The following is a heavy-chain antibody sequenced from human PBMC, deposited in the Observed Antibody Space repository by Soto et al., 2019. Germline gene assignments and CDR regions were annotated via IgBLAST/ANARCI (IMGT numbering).Heavy chain of an antibody. D-gene: IGHD6-6*01. CDR1: GGSMRNYY. Sequence: SETLSLTXSVSGGSMRNYYWNWIRQPPGRGLEWIGYVYHSGNTNYNPSLKSRVSMSVDVSRNHFSLTLHSVTAADTAVYFCTSSYSTSSSPDYWGQGTLVTVSS. J-gene: IGHJ4*02. CDR2: VYHSGNT. CDR3: TSSYSTSSSPDY. V-gene: IGHV4-59*01.